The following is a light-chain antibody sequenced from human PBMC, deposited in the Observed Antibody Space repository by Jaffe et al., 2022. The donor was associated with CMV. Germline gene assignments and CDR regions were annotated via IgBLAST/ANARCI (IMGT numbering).Light chain of an antibody. Sequence: QSALTQPASVSGSPGQSLTISCTGTSSDVGGYNYVSWYQQHPGKAPKLMVYSVSNRPSGVSNRFSGSKSGYTASLTISGLQAEDEADYYCASYTSSSSWVFGGGTKLTVL. J-gene: IGLJ3*02. V-gene: IGLV2-14*03. CDR1: SSDVGGYNY. CDR3: ASYTSSSSWV. CDR2: SVS.